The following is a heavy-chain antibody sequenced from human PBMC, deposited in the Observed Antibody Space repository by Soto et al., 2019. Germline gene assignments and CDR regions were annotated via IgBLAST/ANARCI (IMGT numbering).Heavy chain of an antibody. V-gene: IGHV3-30-3*01. CDR1: GFTFSSYA. CDR2: ISYDGSNK. Sequence: GGSLRLSCAASGFTFSSYAMHWVRQAPGKGLEWVAVISYDGSNKYYADSVQGRFTISRDNSKNTLYLPMNSLRAEDTAVYYCARDRLTGRSYSSSSGFYYYYYYGMDVRGQGTMVTVSS. D-gene: IGHD6-6*01. CDR3: ARDRLTGRSYSSSSGFYYYYYYGMDV. J-gene: IGHJ6*02.